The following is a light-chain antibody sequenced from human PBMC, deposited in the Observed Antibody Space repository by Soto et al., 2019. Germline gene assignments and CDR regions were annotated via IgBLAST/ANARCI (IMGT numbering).Light chain of an antibody. CDR2: SAS. J-gene: IGKJ2*01. CDR1: QSISTE. Sequence: EIVMTQSPATLSVSPGERATLSCRASQSISTELAWYQQKPGQPPRRLIYSASTRATGVPARFTGSGSGSECPLTIRGLQSEEFAVYYCQQGHTRPLAFGQGTRLEI. V-gene: IGKV3-15*01. CDR3: QQGHTRPLA.